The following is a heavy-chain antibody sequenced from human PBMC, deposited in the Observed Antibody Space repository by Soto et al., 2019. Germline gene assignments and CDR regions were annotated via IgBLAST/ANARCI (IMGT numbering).Heavy chain of an antibody. J-gene: IGHJ4*02. V-gene: IGHV4-4*02. D-gene: IGHD5-18*01. CDR2: IYHSGSI. Sequence: QVQLQESGPGLVKPSGTLSLTCAVSGGSISSSNWWSWVRQAPGKGLEWIGEIYHSGSINYNPSLQSRVTISVDKSKNQFSLKLTSVTATDTAVYYCARQGDGYSYARYWGQGTLLTVSS. CDR3: ARQGDGYSYARY. CDR1: GGSISSSNW.